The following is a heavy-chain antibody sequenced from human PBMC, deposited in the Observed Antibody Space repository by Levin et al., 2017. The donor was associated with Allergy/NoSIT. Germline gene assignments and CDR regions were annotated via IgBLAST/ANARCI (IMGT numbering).Heavy chain of an antibody. CDR2: IDWDDAK. D-gene: IGHD6-13*01. V-gene: IGHV2-70*11. CDR1: GFSLSTSGMC. Sequence: SGPTLVKPTQTLTLTCTFSGFSLSTSGMCVSWIRQPPGKALEWLARIDWDDAKYYSTSLKTRLTISKDTSKNQVVLTLTNMDPVDTATYYCARIGSVSTKYSGTFDYWGQGTLVTVSS. CDR3: ARIGSVSTKYSGTFDY. J-gene: IGHJ4*02.